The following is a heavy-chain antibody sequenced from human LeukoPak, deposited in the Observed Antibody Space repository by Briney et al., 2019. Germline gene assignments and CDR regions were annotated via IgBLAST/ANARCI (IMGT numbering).Heavy chain of an antibody. V-gene: IGHV3-21*01. Sequence: GGSLRLSCAASGFTFSSYSMNWVRQAPGKGLEWVSSISCSSSYIYYADSVKGRFTISRDNAKNSLYLQMNSLRAEDTAVYYCARDQSPGYGDAGYWGQGTLVTVSS. CDR2: ISCSSSYI. D-gene: IGHD4-17*01. J-gene: IGHJ4*02. CDR1: GFTFSSYS. CDR3: ARDQSPGYGDAGY.